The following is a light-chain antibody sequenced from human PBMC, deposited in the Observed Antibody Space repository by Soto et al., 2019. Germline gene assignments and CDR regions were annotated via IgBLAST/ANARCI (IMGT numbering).Light chain of an antibody. V-gene: IGKV1-5*01. CDR2: DAS. CDR3: QQYNSYAWT. J-gene: IGKJ1*01. Sequence: STLSASVGDRVTITCRASQSISSWLAWYQQKPGKAPKLLIYDASSLESGVPSRFSGSGSGTEFTLTISSLQPDDFATYYCQQYNSYAWTFGQGTQVDIK. CDR1: QSISSW.